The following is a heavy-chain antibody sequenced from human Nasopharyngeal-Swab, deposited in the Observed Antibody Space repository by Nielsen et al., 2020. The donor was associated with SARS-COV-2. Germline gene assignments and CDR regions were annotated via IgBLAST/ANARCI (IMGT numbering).Heavy chain of an antibody. CDR3: ARDLGGGYCTTTNCPGS. CDR2: TEIGGTT. D-gene: IGHD2-2*01. Sequence: GESLKISCAVSGLTVSSTYMSWVRQAQGKGLEWGSVTEIGGTTHYADSVKGRFSISRDSSTNTLYLQMNNVRAEDTAVYYCARDLGGGYCTTTNCPGSWGQGTLVTVSS. J-gene: IGHJ1*01. CDR1: GLTVSSTY. V-gene: IGHV3-53*01.